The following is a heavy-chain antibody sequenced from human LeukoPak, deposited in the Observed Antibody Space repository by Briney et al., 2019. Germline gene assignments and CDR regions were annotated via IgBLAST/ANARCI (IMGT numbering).Heavy chain of an antibody. J-gene: IGHJ4*02. V-gene: IGHV4-61*02. Sequence: PSETLSLTCTVSGGSISSGSYYWSWIRQPAGKGLEWIGCIYTSGSTNYNPSLKSRVTISVDTSKNQFSLKLSSVTAADTAVYYCARYFGRWDFDYWGQGTLVTVSS. CDR1: GGSISSGSYY. CDR2: IYTSGST. CDR3: ARYFGRWDFDY. D-gene: IGHD3-9*01.